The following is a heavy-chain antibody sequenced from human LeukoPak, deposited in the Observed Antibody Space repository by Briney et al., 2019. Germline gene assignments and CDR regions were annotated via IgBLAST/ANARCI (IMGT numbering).Heavy chain of an antibody. D-gene: IGHD6-13*01. CDR1: GYTFTSYG. J-gene: IGHJ6*03. Sequence: ASVKVSCKASGYTFTSYGISWVRQAPGQGLEWMGWISGYNGNTNYAQKLQGRVTMTTDTSTSTAYMELRSLRSDDTAVYYCARVGAAAGRYYMDVWGKGTTVTVSS. CDR2: ISGYNGNT. CDR3: ARVGAAAGRYYMDV. V-gene: IGHV1-18*01.